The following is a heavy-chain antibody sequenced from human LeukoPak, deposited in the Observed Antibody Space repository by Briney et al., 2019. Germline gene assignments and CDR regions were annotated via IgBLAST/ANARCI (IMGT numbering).Heavy chain of an antibody. J-gene: IGHJ6*02. V-gene: IGHV3-30*04. CDR2: ISYDGSTN. Sequence: GGSLRLSCAASGFTFSSYALHWVRQAPGKGLEWVAVISYDGSTNYYADSVKGRFTISRDNSKNTLYLQMNSLRAEDTAVYYCARDAGAARYHGMDVWGRGTTVTVPS. CDR1: GFTFSSYA. D-gene: IGHD6-13*01. CDR3: ARDAGAARYHGMDV.